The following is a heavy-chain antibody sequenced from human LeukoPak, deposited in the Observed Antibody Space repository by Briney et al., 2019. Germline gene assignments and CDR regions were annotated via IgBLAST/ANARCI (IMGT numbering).Heavy chain of an antibody. J-gene: IGHJ4*02. CDR2: IWYDGSNK. CDR1: GFTFSSYG. V-gene: IGHV3-33*01. CDR3: ARDRERWLQFWGGDCFDY. D-gene: IGHD5-24*01. Sequence: PGRSLRRSCAASGFTFSSYGMHWVRQAPGKGLEWVAVIWYDGSNKYYADSVKGRFTISRDNSKNTLYLQMNSLRAEDTAVYYCARDRERWLQFWGGDCFDYWGQGTLVTVSS.